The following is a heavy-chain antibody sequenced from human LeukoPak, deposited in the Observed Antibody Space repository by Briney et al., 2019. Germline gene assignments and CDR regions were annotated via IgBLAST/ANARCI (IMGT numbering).Heavy chain of an antibody. CDR2: IGGSGGTT. CDR1: GFIFSSYA. CDR3: AKDLRYS. D-gene: IGHD3-10*01. J-gene: IGHJ4*02. V-gene: IGHV3-23*01. Sequence: GGSLRLSYAAPGFIFSSYAMSWVRQAPGKGLEWVSAIGGSGGTTYYADSVKGRFTISRDNSKNTLYLQMNSLRAEDTAVYYCAKDLRYSGGQGTLVTVSS.